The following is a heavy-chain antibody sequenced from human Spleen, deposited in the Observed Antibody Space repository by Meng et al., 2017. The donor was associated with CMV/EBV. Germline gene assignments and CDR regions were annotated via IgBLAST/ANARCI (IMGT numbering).Heavy chain of an antibody. CDR3: ARDFARGYSSSWYPPDWYFDL. J-gene: IGHJ2*01. V-gene: IGHV3-30*04. Sequence: GGSLRLSCAASGFTFSSYAMHWVRQAPGKGLEWVAVISYDGSNKYYADSVKGRFTISRDNSKNTLYLQMNSLRAEDTAVYYCARDFARGYSSSWYPPDWYFDLWGRGTLVTVSS. CDR1: GFTFSSYA. CDR2: ISYDGSNK. D-gene: IGHD6-13*01.